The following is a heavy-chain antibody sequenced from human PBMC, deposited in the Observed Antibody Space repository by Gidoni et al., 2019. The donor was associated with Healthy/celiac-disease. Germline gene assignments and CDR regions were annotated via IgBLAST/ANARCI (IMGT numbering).Heavy chain of an antibody. J-gene: IGHJ6*02. Sequence: QVQLVESGGGVVQPGRSLRLSCAASGFPFSSYAMHWVRQAPGKGLEWVAVISYDGSNKYYADSVKGRFTISRDNSKNTLYLQMNSLRAEDTAVYYCARDLAYIYYYYGMDVWGQGTTVTVSS. CDR1: GFPFSSYA. D-gene: IGHD2-21*01. V-gene: IGHV3-30*04. CDR2: ISYDGSNK. CDR3: ARDLAYIYYYYGMDV.